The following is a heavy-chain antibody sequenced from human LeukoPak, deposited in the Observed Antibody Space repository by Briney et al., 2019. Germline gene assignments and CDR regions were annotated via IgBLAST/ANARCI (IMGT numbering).Heavy chain of an antibody. CDR2: IKPDGTTK. J-gene: IGHJ4*02. D-gene: IGHD6-13*01. CDR1: GFPFSSYS. Sequence: PGWSLRLSCAASGFPFSSYSMTWVRQAPGKGLEWVANIKPDGTTKFYVDSVKGRFTISRDNALNSLYLQMNSLRAEDTAIYYCARSIPYGTTWYGRSDYWGQGTLVTVSS. CDR3: ARSIPYGTTWYGRSDY. V-gene: IGHV3-7*03.